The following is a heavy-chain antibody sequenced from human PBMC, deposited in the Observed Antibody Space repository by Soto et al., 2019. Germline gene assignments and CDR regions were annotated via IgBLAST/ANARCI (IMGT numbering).Heavy chain of an antibody. CDR2: IYHSGST. CDR3: ARGRSYYDSSGSAGY. CDR1: GGSISSYY. J-gene: IGHJ4*02. V-gene: IGHV4-59*08. D-gene: IGHD3-22*01. Sequence: PSETLSLTCTVSGGSISSYYWSWIRQPPGKGLEWIGYIYHSGSTNYNPSLKSRVTISVDTSKNQFSLKLSSVTAADTAVYYCARGRSYYDSSGSAGYWGQGTLVTVSS.